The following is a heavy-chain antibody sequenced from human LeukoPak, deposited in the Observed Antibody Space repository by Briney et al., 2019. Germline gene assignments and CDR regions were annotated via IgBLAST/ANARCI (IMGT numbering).Heavy chain of an antibody. Sequence: GGSLGLSGAASGFTFSSDSVNWVRQAPGKELEWVSSISSSSSYIYYADSVKGRFTISRDNAKNSLYLQMNSLRAEDTAVYYCARHFGAARPVYWGQGTLVTVSS. CDR3: ARHFGAARPVY. CDR1: GFTFSSDS. D-gene: IGHD6-6*01. J-gene: IGHJ4*02. V-gene: IGHV3-21*01. CDR2: ISSSSSYI.